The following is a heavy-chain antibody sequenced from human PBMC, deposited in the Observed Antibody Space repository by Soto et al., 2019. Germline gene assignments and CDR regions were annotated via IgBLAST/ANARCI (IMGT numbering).Heavy chain of an antibody. CDR3: ARLGFVGEGDF. Sequence: GGSLRLSCATSGFTFSRYWIHWVRQAPGEGLVWVSRISGDGVHTDYAESVKGRFTVSRDIAKSTGYLQMNNLRAEDTAIYHCARLGFVGEGDFWGQGILVTVSS. D-gene: IGHD3-16*01. CDR1: GFTFSRYW. V-gene: IGHV3-74*01. CDR2: ISGDGVHT. J-gene: IGHJ4*02.